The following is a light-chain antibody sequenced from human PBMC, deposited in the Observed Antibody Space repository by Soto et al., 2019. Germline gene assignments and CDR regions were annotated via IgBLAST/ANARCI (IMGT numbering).Light chain of an antibody. J-gene: IGLJ3*02. Sequence: QSVLTQPASVSGSVGQSITISCSGSDNDFVSWYQHPPGKAPRMLLYRVSYRPSGISHRFSGSKSGDTASLTISGLQAEDETDYYCSAYSRKYHMVFGGGTRVTVL. V-gene: IGLV2-14*01. CDR2: RVS. CDR1: DNDFV. CDR3: SAYSRKYHMV.